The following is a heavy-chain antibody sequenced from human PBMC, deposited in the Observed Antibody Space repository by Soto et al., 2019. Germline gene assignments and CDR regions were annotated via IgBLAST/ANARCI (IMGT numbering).Heavy chain of an antibody. CDR1: GGSFSGYY. D-gene: IGHD1-7*01. Sequence: LSLTCAVYGGSFSGYYWSWIRQPPGKGLEWIGEINHSGSTNYNPSLKSRVTISVDTSKNQFSLKLSSVTAADTAVYYCARDNWNYAYYYYGMDVWGQGTTVTVSS. CDR2: INHSGST. CDR3: ARDNWNYAYYYYGMDV. V-gene: IGHV4-34*01. J-gene: IGHJ6*02.